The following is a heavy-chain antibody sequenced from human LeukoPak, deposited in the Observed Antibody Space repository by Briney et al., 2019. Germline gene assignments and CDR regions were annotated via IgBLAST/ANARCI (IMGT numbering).Heavy chain of an antibody. Sequence: GSLRLSCAASGFTFSDYWMTWVRQAPGKGLQWVANIKDDGSETYYVDSVKGRFTISRDNAKNSLYLQMNSLRAEDTAVYYCAKDAAVGSSGYYYVPPLYYFHYWGQGTLVPVSS. CDR1: GFTFSDYW. CDR2: IKDDGSET. J-gene: IGHJ4*02. D-gene: IGHD3-22*01. CDR3: AKDAAVGSSGYYYVPPLYYFHY. V-gene: IGHV3-7*01.